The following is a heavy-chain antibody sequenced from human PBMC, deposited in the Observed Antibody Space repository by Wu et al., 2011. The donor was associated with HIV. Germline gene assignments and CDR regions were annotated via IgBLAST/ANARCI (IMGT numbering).Heavy chain of an antibody. D-gene: IGHD5-12*01. CDR3: ARDPRKWLRLGDYYYGMDV. J-gene: IGHJ6*02. Sequence: QVQLVQSGAEVKKPGASVKVSCKASGYTITGYYIHWVRQAPGQGLEWMGWINPNSGGTNYAQKFQGRVTMTRDTSISTAYMELSSLRSDDTAVYYCARDPRKWLRLGDYYYGMDVWGQGTTVTVSS. CDR2: INPNSGGT. CDR1: GYTITGYY. V-gene: IGHV1-2*02.